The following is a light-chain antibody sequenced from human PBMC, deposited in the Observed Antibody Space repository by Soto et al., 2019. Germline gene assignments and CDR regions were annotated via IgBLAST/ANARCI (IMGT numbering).Light chain of an antibody. J-gene: IGKJ5*01. CDR2: DVS. V-gene: IGKV3-11*01. CDR1: QSVSGY. CDR3: QQRDYWQVT. Sequence: EIVLTHSPVTLSVPPGEGASLSCRASQSVSGYLAWYQQKPGQAPRLLIYDVSNRATGIPARFSGSGSGTDFTLTISCLEPEDFAIYYCQQRDYWQVTFGQGARLEIK.